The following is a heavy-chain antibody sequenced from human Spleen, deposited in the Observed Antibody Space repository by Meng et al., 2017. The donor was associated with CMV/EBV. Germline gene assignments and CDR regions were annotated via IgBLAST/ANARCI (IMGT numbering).Heavy chain of an antibody. V-gene: IGHV4-34*01. CDR1: GGSFSGYY. CDR3: ARGRTVRKLERRGGGDAFDI. D-gene: IGHD1-1*01. J-gene: IGHJ3*02. Sequence: SETLSLTCAVYGGSFSGYYWSWIRQPPGKGLEWIGEINHSGSTNYNPSLKSRVTISVDTSKNQFSLKLSSVTAADTAVYYCARGRTVRKLERRGGGDAFDIWGQGTTVTVSS. CDR2: INHSGST.